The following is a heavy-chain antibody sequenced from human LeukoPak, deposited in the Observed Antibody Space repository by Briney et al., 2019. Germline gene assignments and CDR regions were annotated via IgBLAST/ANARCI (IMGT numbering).Heavy chain of an antibody. V-gene: IGHV4-59*01. Sequence: SETLSLTCTVSGGSISSYYWSWIRQPPGEGLEWIGYIYYSGSTNYNPSLKSRVTISVDTSKNQFSLKLSSVTAADTAVYYCARSRDTAMVTTRELGYWGQGTLVTVSS. D-gene: IGHD5-18*01. J-gene: IGHJ4*02. CDR1: GGSISSYY. CDR2: IYYSGST. CDR3: ARSRDTAMVTTRELGY.